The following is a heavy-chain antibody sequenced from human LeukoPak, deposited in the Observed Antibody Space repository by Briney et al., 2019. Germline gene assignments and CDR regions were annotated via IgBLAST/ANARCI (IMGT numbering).Heavy chain of an antibody. V-gene: IGHV4-4*07. Sequence: SETLSLTCTVSGGSISSYYWSWIRQPAGKGLEWIGRIYTSGSTNYNPSLKSRVTMSVDTSKNQFSLKLSSVTAADTAVYYCAREIRGRDYGDYVTAFDIWAKGQWSPSLQ. CDR1: GGSISSYY. D-gene: IGHD4-17*01. CDR2: IYTSGST. J-gene: IGHJ3*02. CDR3: AREIRGRDYGDYVTAFDI.